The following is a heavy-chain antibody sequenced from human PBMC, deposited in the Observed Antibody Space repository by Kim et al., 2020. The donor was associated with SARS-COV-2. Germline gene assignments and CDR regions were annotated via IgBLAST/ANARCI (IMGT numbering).Heavy chain of an antibody. CDR1: GGTFSSYA. D-gene: IGHD7-27*01. V-gene: IGHV1-69*13. J-gene: IGHJ6*02. Sequence: SVKVSCKASGGTFSSYAISWVRQAPGQGLEWMGGIIPIFGTANYAQKFQGRVTITADESTSTAYMELSSLRSEDTAVYYCARGGPKDPGYYYGMDVWGQGTTVTVSS. CDR3: ARGGPKDPGYYYGMDV. CDR2: IIPIFGTA.